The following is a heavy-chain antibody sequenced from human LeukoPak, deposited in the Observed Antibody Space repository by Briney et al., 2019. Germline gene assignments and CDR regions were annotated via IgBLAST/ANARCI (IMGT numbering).Heavy chain of an antibody. Sequence: PSETLSLTCTVSGDSVSSPSHHWAWIRQPPGRGLEWIASIYYTGNTYYNPSLKGRVTISVDTSKNQFSLQLSSVTAADTAVYYCAIGWQWPYFDYWGQGTLVTVSS. CDR3: AIGWQWPYFDY. V-gene: IGHV4-39*07. CDR1: GDSVSSPSHH. J-gene: IGHJ4*02. CDR2: IYYTGNT. D-gene: IGHD6-19*01.